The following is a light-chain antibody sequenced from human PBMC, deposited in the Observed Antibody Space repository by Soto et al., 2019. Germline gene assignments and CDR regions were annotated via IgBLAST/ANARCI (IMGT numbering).Light chain of an antibody. CDR1: SSDIGTYNY. CDR2: DVT. V-gene: IGLV2-11*01. J-gene: IGLJ3*02. Sequence: QSALTQPRSVSGSPGQSVTISCTGTSSDIGTYNYVSWYQQHPGKAPRLMIYDVTQRPSGVPDRFSGSKSGNTASLTISGLQADDEADYYCCSYAGYYMWVFGGRTKLTVL. CDR3: CSYAGYYMWV.